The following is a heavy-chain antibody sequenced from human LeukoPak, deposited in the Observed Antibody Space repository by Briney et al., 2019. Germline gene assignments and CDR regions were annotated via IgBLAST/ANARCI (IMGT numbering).Heavy chain of an antibody. V-gene: IGHV3-53*05. D-gene: IGHD6-13*01. Sequence: PGGSLRLSCAASGFTVSSNYMSWVRKAPGKGLEWVSVIYSCGSTYYADSVKGRFTISRDNSKNTLYLQMNSLRAEDTAVYYCAREDSSSAWGQGTLVTVSS. CDR3: AREDSSSA. CDR1: GFTVSSNY. J-gene: IGHJ5*02. CDR2: IYSCGST.